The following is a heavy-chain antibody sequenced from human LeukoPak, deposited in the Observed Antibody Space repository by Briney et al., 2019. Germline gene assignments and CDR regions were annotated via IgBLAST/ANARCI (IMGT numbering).Heavy chain of an antibody. Sequence: SETLSLTCAVYDGSFSSYYWSWIRQPPGQGLEWIGEISLAGRPNYNPSLNGRVTMSLDESSNQLSLNLTSVTAADTAIYYCSRESGAFCPFGYWGQGTLVIVLS. D-gene: IGHD1-26*01. CDR2: ISLAGRP. CDR1: DGSFSSYY. CDR3: SRESGAFCPFGY. V-gene: IGHV4-34*01. J-gene: IGHJ4*02.